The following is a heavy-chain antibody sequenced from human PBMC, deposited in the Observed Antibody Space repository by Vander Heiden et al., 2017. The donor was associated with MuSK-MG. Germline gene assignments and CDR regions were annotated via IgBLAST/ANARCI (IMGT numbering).Heavy chain of an antibody. CDR2: IKPDGSDG. Sequence: EVQLVESGGGLVQPGRSLRLSCAASGFTFSSSWMSWVRQAPGRGLEWVANIKPDGSDGYYVDSVKGRFTISRDNAKNSLYLQMDSLRAEDTAVYYCVIDSRGPPHWGQGTLVTVSS. CDR1: GFTFSSSW. V-gene: IGHV3-7*01. D-gene: IGHD3-10*01. CDR3: VIDSRGPPH. J-gene: IGHJ4*02.